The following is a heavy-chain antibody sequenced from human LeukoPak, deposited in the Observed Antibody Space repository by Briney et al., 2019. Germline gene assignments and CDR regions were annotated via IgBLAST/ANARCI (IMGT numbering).Heavy chain of an antibody. CDR3: ARRGVTMVRGDSNWFDP. D-gene: IGHD3-10*01. CDR1: GYSFTSYW. V-gene: IGHV5-51*01. J-gene: IGHJ5*02. Sequence: KVGESLKISCKGSGYSFTSYWIGWVRQMPGKGLEWMGIIYPGDSDTRYSPSFQGQVTISADKSISTAYLQWSSLKASDTAMYYCARRGVTMVRGDSNWFDPWGQGTLVTVSS. CDR2: IYPGDSDT.